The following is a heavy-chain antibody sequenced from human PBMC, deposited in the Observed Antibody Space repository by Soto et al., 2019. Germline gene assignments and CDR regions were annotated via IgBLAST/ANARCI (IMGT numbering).Heavy chain of an antibody. CDR3: ARNRDYYYGRGSGNGHGV. J-gene: IGHJ6*02. CDR1: GYTFTAYH. D-gene: IGHD3-10*02. V-gene: IGHV1-2*02. Sequence: QVRLVQSGAEVKEPGDSVRVSCEASGYTFTAYHIHWVRQAPGQGLEWMGWINPKFGDTGYAQDFQGRVSMTSDMSISTAYMELSRLTSDDTALYYCARNRDYYYGRGSGNGHGVWGQGTTVTVFS. CDR2: INPKFGDT.